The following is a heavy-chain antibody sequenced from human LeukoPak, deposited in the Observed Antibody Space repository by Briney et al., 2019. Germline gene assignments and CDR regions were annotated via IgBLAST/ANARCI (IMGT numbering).Heavy chain of an antibody. Sequence: GASVKVSCKASGYTFTSYDINWVRQATGQGLEWMGWMNPNSGNTGYARKFQGRVTMTRNTSISTAYMELSSLRSEDTAVYYCAREHRPRGPASSFDYWGQGTLVTVSS. CDR1: GYTFTSYD. V-gene: IGHV1-8*01. CDR2: MNPNSGNT. J-gene: IGHJ4*02. D-gene: IGHD2-2*01. CDR3: AREHRPRGPASSFDY.